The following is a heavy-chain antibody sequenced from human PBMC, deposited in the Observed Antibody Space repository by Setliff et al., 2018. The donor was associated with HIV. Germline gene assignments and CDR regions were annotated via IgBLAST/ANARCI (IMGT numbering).Heavy chain of an antibody. J-gene: IGHJ4*02. CDR1: GGSFSGYY. D-gene: IGHD2-15*01. V-gene: IGHV4-34*01. CDR2: ITDSGGS. CDR3: ARGTVVPYYLDY. Sequence: SETLSLTCAVYGGSFSGYYWTWIRQSPGKGLEWIGEITDSGGSKYNPSLESRVTISVDTSKNQFSLNLTSVTAADTAAYYCARGTVVPYYLDYWGQGTLVTVSS.